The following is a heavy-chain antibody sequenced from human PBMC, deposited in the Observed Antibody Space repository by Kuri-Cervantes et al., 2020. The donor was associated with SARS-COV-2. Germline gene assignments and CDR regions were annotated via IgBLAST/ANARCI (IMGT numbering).Heavy chain of an antibody. Sequence: GESLKISCAASGFTFSSYWMGWVRQAPGKGLEWVANIKQDGSEKYYVDSVKGRFTISRDNAKNSLYLQMNSLRAEDTAVYYCARVQDYYSNSQFDYWGQGTLVTVSS. V-gene: IGHV3-7*05. CDR2: IKQDGSEK. J-gene: IGHJ4*02. CDR1: GFTFSSYW. D-gene: IGHD4-11*01. CDR3: ARVQDYYSNSQFDY.